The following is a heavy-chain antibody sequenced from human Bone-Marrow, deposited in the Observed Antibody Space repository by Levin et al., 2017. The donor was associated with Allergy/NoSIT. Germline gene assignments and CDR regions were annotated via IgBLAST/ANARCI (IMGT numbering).Heavy chain of an antibody. Sequence: ASVKVSCKASGYTFTSYDINWVRQATGQGLEWMGWMNPNSGNTGYAQKFQGRVTMTRNTSISTAYMELSSLRSGDTAVYYCAREKILETSIRYRDIAVAGYFDSWGQGTLVTVSS. D-gene: IGHD6-19*01. J-gene: IGHJ4*02. CDR3: AREKILETSIRYRDIAVAGYFDS. CDR2: MNPNSGNT. V-gene: IGHV1-8*01. CDR1: GYTFTSYD.